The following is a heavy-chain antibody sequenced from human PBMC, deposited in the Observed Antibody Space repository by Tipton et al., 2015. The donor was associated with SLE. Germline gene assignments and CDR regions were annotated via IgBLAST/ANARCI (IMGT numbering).Heavy chain of an antibody. V-gene: IGHV4-34*01. J-gene: IGHJ3*02. CDR2: IYYSGST. Sequence: TLSLTCAVYGGSFSGYYWSWIRQPPGKGLEWIGSIYYSGSTYYNPSLKSRVTISVDTSKNQFSLKLGSVTAADTAVYYCARLGKYCSGGSCHWDIWGQGTMVTVSS. D-gene: IGHD2-15*01. CDR3: ARLGKYCSGGSCHWDI. CDR1: GGSFSGYY.